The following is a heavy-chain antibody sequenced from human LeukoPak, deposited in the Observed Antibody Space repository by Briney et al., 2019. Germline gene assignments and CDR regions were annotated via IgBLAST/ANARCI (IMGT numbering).Heavy chain of an antibody. J-gene: IGHJ4*02. CDR3: ARDGYYASGSYYRRYFDY. CDR2: INPNSGGT. Sequence: ASVKVSCKASGYTFSGYYMYWVRQAPGQGLEWMGWINPNSGGTHYAHKFQGRVTMTRDTSISTAYMELSWLRSDDTAVYYCARDGYYASGSYYRRYFDYWGQGTLVTVSS. CDR1: GYTFSGYY. D-gene: IGHD3-10*01. V-gene: IGHV1-2*02.